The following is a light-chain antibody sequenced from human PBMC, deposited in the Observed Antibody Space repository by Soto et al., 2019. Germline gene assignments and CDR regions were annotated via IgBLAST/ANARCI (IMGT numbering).Light chain of an antibody. V-gene: IGKV3-20*01. Sequence: EIVLTQSPATLSLSPGARAPLSCRASQSVSSYLAWYPQKPGQAPRLLISAASSRATGIPDRFSGSGSGTDFTLTISRLEPEDFALYYCQQYVTSAITFGQGTRLEIK. J-gene: IGKJ5*01. CDR1: QSVSSY. CDR3: QQYVTSAIT. CDR2: AAS.